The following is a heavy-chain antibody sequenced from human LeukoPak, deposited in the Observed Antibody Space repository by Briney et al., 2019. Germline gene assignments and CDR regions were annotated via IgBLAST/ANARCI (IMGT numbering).Heavy chain of an antibody. D-gene: IGHD4-17*01. CDR2: IIPMFDTT. V-gene: IGHV1-69*06. Sequence: SVKVSCKASGGTFSSYAISWVRQAPGQGLEWMGSIIPMFDTTKYAQKFQDRVTITADKSTSTVYMDVISLRSEDTAVYYCATENTVTTGLDVDYWGQGTLVTVSS. CDR1: GGTFSSYA. CDR3: ATENTVTTGLDVDY. J-gene: IGHJ4*02.